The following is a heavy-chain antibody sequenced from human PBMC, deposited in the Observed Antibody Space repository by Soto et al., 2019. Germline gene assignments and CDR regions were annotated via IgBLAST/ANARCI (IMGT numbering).Heavy chain of an antibody. D-gene: IGHD3-10*01. Sequence: SETLSRTCAVSGGSIGGVGYSWSWIRQPPGGGLEWIGYMYHSGTFLKSPSLKTRLTMSLDMSKNQVSLTLNSMTAADTAVYYCARAQFYSGSGKYNNLMFDAWVQGIQVTVS. V-gene: IGHV4-30-2*01. CDR1: GGSIGGVGYS. J-gene: IGHJ5*02. CDR3: ARAQFYSGSGKYNNLMFDA. CDR2: MYHSGTF.